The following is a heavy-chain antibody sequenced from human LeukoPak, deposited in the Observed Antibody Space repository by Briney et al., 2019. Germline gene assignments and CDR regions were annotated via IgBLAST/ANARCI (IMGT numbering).Heavy chain of an antibody. CDR1: GFTISNHG. Sequence: GTSLRLSCVVSGFTISNHGMHWVRQAPGKGLEWVAMISHDGGSAYYGDSVKGRLTIFRDNSKNTLYLQMNSLRTEDSGVYYCAKDWGSSDWYNWFDPWGQGTLVTVSS. CDR3: AKDWGSSDWYNWFDP. J-gene: IGHJ5*02. V-gene: IGHV3-30*18. D-gene: IGHD6-19*01. CDR2: ISHDGGSA.